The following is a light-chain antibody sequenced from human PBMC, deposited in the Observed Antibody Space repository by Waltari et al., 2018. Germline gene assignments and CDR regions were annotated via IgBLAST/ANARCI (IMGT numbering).Light chain of an antibody. V-gene: IGKV2-29*02. CDR2: EVS. CDR3: MQGIYLPYT. CDR1: QILLHSDGRTY. J-gene: IGKJ2*01. Sequence: DITVTQTPLSLSVTPGQSATISCKSSQILLHSDGRTYLYWYLQRPGRSPQLLMYEVSSLYSGVPERFSGSGSGTDFSLKISRVEAEDVGIYFCMQGIYLPYTFGQGTRLETK.